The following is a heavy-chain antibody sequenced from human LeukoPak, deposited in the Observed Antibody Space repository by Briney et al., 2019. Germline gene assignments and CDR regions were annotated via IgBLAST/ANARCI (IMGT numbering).Heavy chain of an antibody. Sequence: GGSLRLSCAASGFTFSSYAMSWVRQAPGKGLEWVSAISGSGGSTYYADSVKGRFTISRDNSKNTLYLQMNSLRAEDTAVYYCANFCSGGSCYSTNWGQGTLITVSS. CDR1: GFTFSSYA. V-gene: IGHV3-23*01. CDR2: ISGSGGST. D-gene: IGHD2-15*01. J-gene: IGHJ4*02. CDR3: ANFCSGGSCYSTN.